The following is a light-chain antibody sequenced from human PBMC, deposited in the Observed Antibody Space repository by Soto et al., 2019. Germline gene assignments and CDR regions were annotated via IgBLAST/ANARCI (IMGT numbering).Light chain of an antibody. J-gene: IGKJ1*01. V-gene: IGKV3-20*01. Sequence: EIALTQSPGPLSLSPGERATLSCRASQSVSNNYLAWYQQKPGQAPRLLIYGASNRATGIPDRFSGSGSGTDFTLTISRLEPEDFAVYYCQQYGRSGTFGQGTKVDIK. CDR1: QSVSNNY. CDR2: GAS. CDR3: QQYGRSGT.